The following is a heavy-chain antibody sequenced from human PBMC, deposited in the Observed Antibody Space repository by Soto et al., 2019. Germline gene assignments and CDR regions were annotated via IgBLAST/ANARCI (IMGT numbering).Heavy chain of an antibody. CDR3: AKDSSGYPGGDFDY. V-gene: IGHV3-23*01. Sequence: GGSLRLSCAPSGFTYSSYPMSWVRQAPGQGLELVSAISGSGGSTYYADSVKGRFTISRDNSKNTLYLQMNSLRAEDTAVYYCAKDSSGYPGGDFDYWGQGP. J-gene: IGHJ4*02. CDR2: ISGSGGST. D-gene: IGHD3-22*01. CDR1: GFTYSSYP.